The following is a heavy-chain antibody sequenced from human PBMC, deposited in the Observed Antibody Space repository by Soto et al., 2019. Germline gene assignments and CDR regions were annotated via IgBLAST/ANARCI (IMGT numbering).Heavy chain of an antibody. Sequence: QVQLVQSGAEVKKPGSSVKVSCKASGGTFSSYTISWVRQAPGQGLEWMGRIIPILGIANYAQKFQGRVTIPADKSPSTAYMELGSLRSEDTAVYYFASVIQRIAADANWFDPWGQGTLVTVSS. CDR1: GGTFSSYT. CDR2: IIPILGIA. CDR3: ASVIQRIAADANWFDP. V-gene: IGHV1-69*02. D-gene: IGHD6-13*01. J-gene: IGHJ5*02.